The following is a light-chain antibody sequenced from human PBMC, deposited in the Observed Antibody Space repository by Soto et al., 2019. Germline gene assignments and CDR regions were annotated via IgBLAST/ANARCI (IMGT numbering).Light chain of an antibody. V-gene: IGKV3-20*01. CDR3: QQYGSSPFT. CDR1: QSVSANY. Sequence: EIVLTQSPGTLSLSPGERATLSCRANQSVSANYFAWYQQKPGQAPRLLIHGVSRRSTGIPDRFSGSGSGTDFTLTISRLAPEDFAVYYCQQYGSSPFTFGGGTKVEIK. CDR2: GVS. J-gene: IGKJ4*01.